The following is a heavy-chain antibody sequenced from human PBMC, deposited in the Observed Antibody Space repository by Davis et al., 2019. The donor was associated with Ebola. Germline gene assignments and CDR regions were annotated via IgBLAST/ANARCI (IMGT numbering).Heavy chain of an antibody. CDR2: IWYDGSNK. Sequence: PGGSLRLSCAASGFTFSSYGMHWVRQAPGKGLEWVAVIWYDGSNKYYADSVKGRFTISRDNSKNTLYLQMNSLRAEDTAVYYCARSIVVVVAASGMDVWGQGTTVTVSS. V-gene: IGHV3-33*01. CDR3: ARSIVVVVAASGMDV. J-gene: IGHJ6*02. CDR1: GFTFSSYG. D-gene: IGHD2-15*01.